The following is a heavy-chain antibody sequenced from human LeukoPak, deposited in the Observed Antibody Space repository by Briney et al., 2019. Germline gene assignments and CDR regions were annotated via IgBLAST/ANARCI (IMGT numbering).Heavy chain of an antibody. J-gene: IGHJ4*02. CDR1: GYSFTSYW. V-gene: IGHV5-51*01. Sequence: GESLKISCKGSGYSFTSYWIGWVRQMPGKGLEWVGIIYPGDSDTRYSPPFQGQVTISADKSISSACLEWSSLKASDIAMYYCARHKRSEAPAGYWGQGTLVTVSS. CDR3: ARHKRSEAPAGY. CDR2: IYPGDSDT.